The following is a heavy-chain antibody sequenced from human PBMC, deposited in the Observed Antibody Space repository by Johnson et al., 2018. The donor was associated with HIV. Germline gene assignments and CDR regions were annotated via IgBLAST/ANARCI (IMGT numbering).Heavy chain of an antibody. CDR1: GFTFRRFW. V-gene: IGHV3-7*01. D-gene: IGHD6-19*01. CDR3: ASRSEQWLGAFDI. CDR2: IKQDGSEK. Sequence: EVQLVESGGGLVQPGGSLRLSCAASGFTFRRFWMSWVRQAPGKGLEWVANIKQDGSEKYYVDSVKGRFTISRDNAKNSLYLQMNSLRAEDTAVYYCASRSEQWLGAFDIWGQGTMVTVSS. J-gene: IGHJ3*02.